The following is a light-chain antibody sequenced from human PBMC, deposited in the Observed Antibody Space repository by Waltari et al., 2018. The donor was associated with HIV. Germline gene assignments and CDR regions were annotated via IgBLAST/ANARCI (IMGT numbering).Light chain of an antibody. V-gene: IGLV2-8*01. CDR1: SSDVGGYNY. J-gene: IGLJ3*02. CDR2: EVS. Sequence: QSALTQPPSASGSPGQSVTISCTGTSSDVGGYNYVSWYQQHPGKAPKLMIYEVSKRPSGVPDRFFGSKSGNTASLTVSGLQAEDEADYYCSSYAGSSLVFGGGTKLTVL. CDR3: SSYAGSSLV.